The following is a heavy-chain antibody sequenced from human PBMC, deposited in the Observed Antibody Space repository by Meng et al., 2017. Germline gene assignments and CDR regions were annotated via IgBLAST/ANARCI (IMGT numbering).Heavy chain of an antibody. CDR3: AREGGGHCSGGSCYLNWFDP. D-gene: IGHD2-15*01. CDR2: ISAYNGNT. J-gene: IGHJ5*02. V-gene: IGHV1-18*01. Sequence: QVWLGPAGAEVKKPGASVKVSCKASGYTFTSYGISWVRQAPGQGLEWMGWISAYNGNTNYAQKLQGRVTMTTDTSTSTAYMELRSLRSDDTAVYYCAREGGGHCSGGSCYLNWFDPWGQGTLVTVSS. CDR1: GYTFTSYG.